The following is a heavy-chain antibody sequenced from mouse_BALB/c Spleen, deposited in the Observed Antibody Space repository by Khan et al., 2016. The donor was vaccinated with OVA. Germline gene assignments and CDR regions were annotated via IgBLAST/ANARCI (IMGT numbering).Heavy chain of an antibody. V-gene: IGHV9-2-1*01. J-gene: IGHJ4*01. D-gene: IGHD2-1*01. CDR2: INTETGEP. CDR3: ARNYYGNYGAMDY. Sequence: QIQLVQSGPELKKPGETVKISCKASGYTFTDYSMHWVKQAPGKGLKWMGWINTETGEPTYADDFKGRFAFSLETSASPAYLQINNLKNEDTATYFCARNYYGNYGAMDYWGQGTSVTVSS. CDR1: GYTFTDYS.